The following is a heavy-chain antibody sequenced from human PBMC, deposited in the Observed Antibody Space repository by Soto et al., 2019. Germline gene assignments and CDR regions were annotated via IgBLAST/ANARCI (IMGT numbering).Heavy chain of an antibody. Sequence: GGSLRLSCAASGFSVSSNYMTWVRQAPGQGLECVSVIYSGGNTYYADSVKGRFTISRDNSKNTLYLQMSSLRAEDTALYYCAKDWGRYCSGGTCHLFDHWGQGTLVTVSS. V-gene: IGHV3-66*01. CDR1: GFSVSSNY. J-gene: IGHJ4*02. D-gene: IGHD2-15*01. CDR2: IYSGGNT. CDR3: AKDWGRYCSGGTCHLFDH.